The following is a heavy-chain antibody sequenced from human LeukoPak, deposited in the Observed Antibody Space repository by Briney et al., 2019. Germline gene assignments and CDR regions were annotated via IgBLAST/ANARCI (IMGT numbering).Heavy chain of an antibody. CDR2: ISNTSSHK. V-gene: IGHV3-21*04. CDR1: GFTFNIYS. J-gene: IGHJ4*02. D-gene: IGHD4-17*01. Sequence: GSLRLSCAASGFTFNIYSMNWVRQAPGKGLEWVSSISNTSSHKYYADSVKGRFTISRDNAKNSLYLQMNSLRAEDTALYYCAAPREIDGGFDYWGQGTLVTVSS. CDR3: AAPREIDGGFDY.